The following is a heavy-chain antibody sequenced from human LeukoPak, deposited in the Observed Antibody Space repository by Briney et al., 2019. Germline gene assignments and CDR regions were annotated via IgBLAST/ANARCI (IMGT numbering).Heavy chain of an antibody. CDR2: IREERGQE. V-gene: IGHV3-7*03. Sequence: GGSLRLSCAASGFTFRSYWMSWVRQAPGKGLEWVANIREERGQEYYVDSVKGRFTISKNSAKNSLYLQMNTLRVEDTAMYYCASLDTAKQPLANHWGQGTLVTVSS. CDR3: ASLDTAKQPLANH. CDR1: GFTFRSYW. D-gene: IGHD5-18*01. J-gene: IGHJ5*02.